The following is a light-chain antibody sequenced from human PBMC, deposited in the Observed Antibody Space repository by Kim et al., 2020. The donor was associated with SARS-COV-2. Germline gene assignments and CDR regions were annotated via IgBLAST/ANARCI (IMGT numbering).Light chain of an antibody. CDR2: GAS. J-gene: IGKJ1*01. Sequence: EIVMTQSPCTLSVSPGERATLSCRASESISNNLAWYQQKPGQAPRLLIYGASTRATGIPVRFSGSGSGTDFTLTISSLQSEDFAVYYCQQYNKWWTFGQGTKVDIK. CDR3: QQYNKWWT. V-gene: IGKV3-15*01. CDR1: ESISNN.